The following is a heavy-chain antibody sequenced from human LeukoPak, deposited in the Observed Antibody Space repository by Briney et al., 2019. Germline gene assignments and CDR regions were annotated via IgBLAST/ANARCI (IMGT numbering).Heavy chain of an antibody. CDR1: GFTFSNHW. CDR3: ARDRRYNSWSNDRFDY. J-gene: IGHJ4*02. D-gene: IGHD6-13*01. CDR2: IDERGTNA. Sequence: GGSLRLSCAASGFTFSNHWMHWVRQAPGKGLVWVSRIDERGTNAMYADSVKGRFTISRDNAENSLYLQMNSLRAEDTAVYYCARDRRYNSWSNDRFDYWGQGTLVTVSS. V-gene: IGHV3-74*03.